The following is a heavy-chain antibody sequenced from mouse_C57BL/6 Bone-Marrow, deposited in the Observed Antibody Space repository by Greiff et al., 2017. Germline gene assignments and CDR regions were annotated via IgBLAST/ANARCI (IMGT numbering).Heavy chain of an antibody. CDR3: TRWLLLYFDY. Sequence: QVQLQQSGAELMKPGASVKLSCKATGYTFTGYWIEWVKQRPGHGLEWIGEILPGSGSTNYNEKFKGKATLTADTSSNTAYMQISSLTTEDSAIYYCTRWLLLYFDYWGQGTTLTVSS. CDR1: GYTFTGYW. J-gene: IGHJ2*01. V-gene: IGHV1-9*01. D-gene: IGHD2-3*01. CDR2: ILPGSGST.